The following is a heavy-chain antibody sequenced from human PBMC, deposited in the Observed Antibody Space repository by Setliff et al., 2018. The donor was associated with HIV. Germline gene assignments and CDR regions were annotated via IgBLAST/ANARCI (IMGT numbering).Heavy chain of an antibody. Sequence: ASVKVSCKASGYSFTSYGISWVRQAPGQGLEWMGWISGYNGNTNYAQKLQGRVTMTTDTSTSTAYMELRSLRSDDTAVYYCAREKQGPNYYDSSGFSFDFWGQGTLVTVSS. CDR2: ISGYNGNT. CDR1: GYSFTSYG. V-gene: IGHV1-18*01. J-gene: IGHJ4*02. D-gene: IGHD3-22*01. CDR3: AREKQGPNYYDSSGFSFDF.